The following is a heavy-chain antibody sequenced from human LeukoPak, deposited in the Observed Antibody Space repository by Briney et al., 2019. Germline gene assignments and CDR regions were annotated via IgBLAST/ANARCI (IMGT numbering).Heavy chain of an antibody. Sequence: ASVKVSCKASGYTFTEYYLHWVRQAPGQGPEWMGWINPNSGGTKYAQKFQGRVTMTRDTSISTAYMELSSLRSDDTAVYYCARRGEGYNFAYWGQGTLVTVSS. CDR3: ARRGEGYNFAY. D-gene: IGHD5-24*01. J-gene: IGHJ4*02. V-gene: IGHV1-2*02. CDR1: GYTFTEYY. CDR2: INPNSGGT.